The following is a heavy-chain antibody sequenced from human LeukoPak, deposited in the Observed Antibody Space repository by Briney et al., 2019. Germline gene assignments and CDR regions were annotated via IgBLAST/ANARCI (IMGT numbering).Heavy chain of an antibody. CDR2: ISAYNGNT. V-gene: IGHV1-18*01. CDR3: ARDYSDTYYYDSSVPTGY. Sequence: ASVKVPCKASGYTFTSYGISWVRQAPGQGLEWMGWISAYNGNTNYAQELQGRVTMTTDTSTSTAYMELRSLRSDDTAVYYCARDYSDTYYYDSSVPTGYWGQGTLVTVSS. J-gene: IGHJ4*02. D-gene: IGHD3-22*01. CDR1: GYTFTSYG.